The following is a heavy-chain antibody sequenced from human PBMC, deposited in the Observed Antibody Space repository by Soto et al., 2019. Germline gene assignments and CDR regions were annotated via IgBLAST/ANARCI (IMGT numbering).Heavy chain of an antibody. J-gene: IGHJ6*02. V-gene: IGHV1-2*02. CDR3: ARTRIAARRVGYYYGMDV. D-gene: IGHD6-6*01. CDR1: GYTFTVYY. CDR2: INPNSGGT. Sequence: GASVKVSCKASGYTFTVYYMHWVRQAPGQGLEWMGWINPNSGGTNYAQKFKGRVTMTRDTSISTAYMELSRLRSDDTAVYYCARTRIAARRVGYYYGMDVWGQGTTVTVSS.